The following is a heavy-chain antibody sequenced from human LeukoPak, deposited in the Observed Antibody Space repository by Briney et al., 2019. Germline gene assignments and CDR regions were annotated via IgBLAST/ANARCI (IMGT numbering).Heavy chain of an antibody. V-gene: IGHV2-5*08. J-gene: IGHJ4*02. CDR1: GGSISGYH. D-gene: IGHD7-27*01. Sequence: TLSLTCSVSGGSISGYHWSWIRQPPGKALEWLAFIYWNNDKRYSPSLKSRLIITKDTSKNQVVLTMTNMDPVDTATYYCAHRRLTALDDWGQGTLVTVSS. CDR2: IYWNNDK. CDR3: AHRRLTALDD.